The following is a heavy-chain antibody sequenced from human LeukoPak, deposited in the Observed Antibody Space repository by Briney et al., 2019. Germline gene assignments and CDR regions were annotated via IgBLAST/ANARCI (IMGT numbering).Heavy chain of an antibody. CDR3: ARESRRVGEGDFDY. V-gene: IGHV3-21*01. D-gene: IGHD1-26*01. J-gene: IGHJ4*02. CDR1: GFTFSTYS. Sequence: GGSLRLSCAASGFTFSTYSINWVRQAPGKGLEWVSSISSSSSYIYYADSVKGRFTISRDNAKNSLYLQMNSLRAEDTAVYYCARESRRVGEGDFDYWGQGTLVTVSS. CDR2: ISSSSSYI.